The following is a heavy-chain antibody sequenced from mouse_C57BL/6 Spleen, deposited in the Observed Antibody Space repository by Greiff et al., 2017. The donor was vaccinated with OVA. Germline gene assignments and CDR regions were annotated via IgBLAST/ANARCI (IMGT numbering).Heavy chain of an antibody. J-gene: IGHJ3*01. V-gene: IGHV2-4*01. CDR1: GFSLTSYS. Sequence: VKLVESGPGLVQPSQSLSITCTVSGFSLTSYSVHWVRQPPGKGLEWLGVIWSGGSTDYNAAFISRLSISKDNSKSQVFFKMNSLQADDTAIYYCAKHYYGSSSFAYWGQGTLVTVSA. CDR3: AKHYYGSSSFAY. CDR2: IWSGGST. D-gene: IGHD1-1*01.